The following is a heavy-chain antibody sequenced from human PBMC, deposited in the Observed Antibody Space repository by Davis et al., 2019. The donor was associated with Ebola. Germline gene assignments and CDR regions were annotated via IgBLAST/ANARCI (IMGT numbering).Heavy chain of an antibody. CDR3: ARIMTAAYSLDV. CDR1: AFTISSYW. Sequence: GESLKISCAASAFTISSYWMHWVRQAPGKGLVWVSRIKSDGSSTNYADSVKGRFTISRDNAKNTLYLQMNSLRAEDTAVYYCARIMTAAYSLDVWGKGTTVTVSS. CDR2: IKSDGSST. J-gene: IGHJ6*04. D-gene: IGHD2-21*01. V-gene: IGHV3-74*01.